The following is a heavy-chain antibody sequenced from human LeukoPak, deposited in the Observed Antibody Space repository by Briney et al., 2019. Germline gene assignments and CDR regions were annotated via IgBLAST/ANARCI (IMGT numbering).Heavy chain of an antibody. CDR3: ARDGSSGWTWYFDY. CDR1: GFTFSSYA. J-gene: IGHJ4*02. D-gene: IGHD6-19*01. Sequence: PGGSLRLSCAASGFTFSSYAMHWVRQAPGKGLEWVAVISYDGDNKYYADSEKGRFTISRDNSKNTLYLQMNSLRAEDTAVYYCARDGSSGWTWYFDYWGQGTLVTVSS. V-gene: IGHV3-30-3*01. CDR2: ISYDGDNK.